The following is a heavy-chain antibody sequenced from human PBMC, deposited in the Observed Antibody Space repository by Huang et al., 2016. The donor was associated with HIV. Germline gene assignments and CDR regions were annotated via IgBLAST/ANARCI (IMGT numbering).Heavy chain of an antibody. CDR3: VKDRRMRGSGWTFFDN. CDR2: ISWNSGVI. CDR1: GFKFDDYA. J-gene: IGHJ4*02. Sequence: EVQLEEFGGRLVQPGRSLRLSCATYGFKFDDYAMHWVRQVPGGGLGWVSGISWNSGVILDADSVRGRFAISRDNAVKSLYLQMDSLRREDTALYYCVKDRRMRGSGWTFFDNWGQGTLVDVSS. D-gene: IGHD6-19*01. V-gene: IGHV3-9*01.